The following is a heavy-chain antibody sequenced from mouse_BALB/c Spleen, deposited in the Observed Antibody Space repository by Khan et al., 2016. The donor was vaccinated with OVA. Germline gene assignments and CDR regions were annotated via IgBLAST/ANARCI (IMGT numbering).Heavy chain of an antibody. D-gene: IGHD2-2*01. CDR2: ISTGGHYT. Sequence: EVELVESGGGVVKPGGSLKLSCSASGFTFSSFAMSWVRQTPEKRLEWVATISTGGHYTFYPDSVKGRFTISRDNARNTLYLQMRSLRSEDTAMYYCARRLVDYYAMDYWGQGTSVTISA. CDR3: ARRLVDYYAMDY. J-gene: IGHJ4*01. CDR1: GFTFSSFA. V-gene: IGHV5-9-3*01.